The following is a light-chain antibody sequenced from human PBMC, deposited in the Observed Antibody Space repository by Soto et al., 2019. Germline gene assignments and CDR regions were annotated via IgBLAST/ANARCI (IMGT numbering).Light chain of an antibody. CDR2: GAS. CDR1: QSVSTNY. CDR3: QHYSSSPPEFT. J-gene: IGKJ3*01. V-gene: IGKV3-20*01. Sequence: EIVLTQSPATLSLSPGERATLSCRASQSVSTNYLAWYQQRPGPAPRLLIFGASYRATGIPDRFSGSGSGTDFTLTISRLEPEDFGVYYCQHYSSSPPEFTFGPGTKVDSK.